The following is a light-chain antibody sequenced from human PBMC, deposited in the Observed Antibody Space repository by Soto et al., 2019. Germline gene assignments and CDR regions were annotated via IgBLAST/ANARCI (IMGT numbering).Light chain of an antibody. CDR2: DAS. CDR3: QQFTSNPLT. Sequence: EVVLTQSPGTLSLSPGERATLSCRASQTVRNNYLAWYQQKPGQAPRLLIYDASSRATGIPDRFSGGGSGTDFTLTISGLEPEEFAVCYCQQFTSNPLTLAGGAEVDI. CDR1: QTVRNNY. J-gene: IGKJ4*01. V-gene: IGKV3-20*01.